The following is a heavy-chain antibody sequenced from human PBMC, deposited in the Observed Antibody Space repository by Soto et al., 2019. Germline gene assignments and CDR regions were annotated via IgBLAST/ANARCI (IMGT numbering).Heavy chain of an antibody. D-gene: IGHD2-21*02. Sequence: GESLKISCKGSGYSFTNYWIGWVRQMPGKGLEWMGIIYPGDSDTRYSPSFQGQVTISADKPISTAYLQWSSLRASDTAMYYCALGGDWCFFDIWAQGTMVTVSS. V-gene: IGHV5-51*01. J-gene: IGHJ3*02. CDR2: IYPGDSDT. CDR3: ALGGDWCFFDI. CDR1: GYSFTNYW.